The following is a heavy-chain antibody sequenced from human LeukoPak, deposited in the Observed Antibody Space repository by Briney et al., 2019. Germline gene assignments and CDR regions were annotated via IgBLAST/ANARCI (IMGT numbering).Heavy chain of an antibody. CDR1: GFTFSSYS. CDR2: ISSSSGYT. J-gene: IGHJ5*02. V-gene: IGHV3-21*01. D-gene: IGHD2-2*01. CDR3: ARDPRYCSNTSCYPGGWFDP. Sequence: PGGSLRLSCAASGFTFSSYSMNWVRQAPGKGLEWVSSISSSSGYTYYAESVKGRFTISRDNAKNSLYLQMKSLRAEDTAVYYCARDPRYCSNTSCYPGGWFDPWGQGTLVTVSS.